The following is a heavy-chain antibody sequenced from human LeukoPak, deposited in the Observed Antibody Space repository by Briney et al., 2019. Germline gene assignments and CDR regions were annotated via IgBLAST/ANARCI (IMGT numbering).Heavy chain of an antibody. V-gene: IGHV4-34*01. J-gene: IGHJ4*02. CDR2: INHSGST. D-gene: IGHD3-3*01. CDR3: ARGFGLNDFWSLFPFDY. CDR1: GGSFSGYY. Sequence: SETLSLTCAVYGGSFSGYYWIWIRQPPGKGLEWIGEINHSGSTNYNPSLKSRVTISVDTSKNQCSLKLSSVTAADTAVYYCARGFGLNDFWSLFPFDYWGQGTLVTVSS.